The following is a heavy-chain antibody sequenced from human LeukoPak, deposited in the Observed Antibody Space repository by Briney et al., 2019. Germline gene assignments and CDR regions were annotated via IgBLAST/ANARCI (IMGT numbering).Heavy chain of an antibody. CDR3: ARYYCSGGSCYPCDAFDI. Sequence: SVKVSCKASGGTFSRYAISWVRQAPGQGLEWMGRIIPIFGTANYAQKFQGRVTITTDESTSTAYMELSSLRSEDTAVYYCARYYCSGGSCYPCDAFDIWGQGTMVTVSS. V-gene: IGHV1-69*05. J-gene: IGHJ3*02. CDR2: IIPIFGTA. CDR1: GGTFSRYA. D-gene: IGHD2-15*01.